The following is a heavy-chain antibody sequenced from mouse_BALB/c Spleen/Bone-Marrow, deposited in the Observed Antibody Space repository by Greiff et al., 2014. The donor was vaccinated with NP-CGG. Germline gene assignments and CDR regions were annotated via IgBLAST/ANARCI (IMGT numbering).Heavy chain of an antibody. D-gene: IGHD2-3*01. CDR1: GYIFTSYV. CDR2: INPYNDVT. CDR3: AREGWLLRFDY. V-gene: IGHV1-14*01. J-gene: IGHJ2*01. Sequence: QQSGPELVKPGTSVKMSCKASGYIFTSYVMDWVKQKPGQGLEWIGYINPYNDVTNYNEKFKGKATLTSDKSSSTAYMEVSSLTSEDSAVYYCAREGWLLRFDYWGQGTTLTVSS.